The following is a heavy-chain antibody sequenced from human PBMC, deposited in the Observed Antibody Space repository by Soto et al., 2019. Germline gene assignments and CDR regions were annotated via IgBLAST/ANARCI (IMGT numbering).Heavy chain of an antibody. V-gene: IGHV3-30-3*01. Sequence: PGGSLRLSCTASGFTFSTYAMHWVRQAPGKGLEWVALISYDGNIKYYADSVKGRFTVSRDNSKNTFSVQMSSLRPEDTAVYYCARDRLTVAGHYFGYWGQGALVTVSS. CDR1: GFTFSTYA. CDR2: ISYDGNIK. CDR3: ARDRLTVAGHYFGY. D-gene: IGHD6-19*01. J-gene: IGHJ4*02.